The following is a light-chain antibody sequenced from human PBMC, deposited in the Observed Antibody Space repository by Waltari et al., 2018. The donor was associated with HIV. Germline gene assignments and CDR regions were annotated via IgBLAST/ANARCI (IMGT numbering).Light chain of an antibody. CDR2: DSN. J-gene: IGLJ2*01. Sequence: QPVVTQEPSLTVSPGGPVLLTCAPSAGVVPPGHCPYWFQQRPGQAPRTLIFDSNNRYSWTPARFTGSFLGGKAVLTLTGARPEDDADYFCLLSYDGNVVFGGGTKLTVL. CDR3: LLSYDGNVV. CDR1: AGVVPPGHC. V-gene: IGLV7-46*01.